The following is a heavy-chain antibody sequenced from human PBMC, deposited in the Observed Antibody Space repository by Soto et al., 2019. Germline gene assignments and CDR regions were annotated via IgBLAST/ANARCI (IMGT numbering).Heavy chain of an antibody. CDR2: IYYSGST. V-gene: IGHV4-59*01. CDR3: ASALGVAGTEWFAP. D-gene: IGHD6-19*01. CDR1: GGSISSYY. J-gene: IGHJ5*02. Sequence: PSETLSLTCTVSGGSISSYYWSWIRQPPGKGLEWIGYIYYSGSTNYNPSLKSRVTISVDTSKNQFSLKLSSVTAADTAVYYCASALGVAGTEWFAPWVQGTLVTVSS.